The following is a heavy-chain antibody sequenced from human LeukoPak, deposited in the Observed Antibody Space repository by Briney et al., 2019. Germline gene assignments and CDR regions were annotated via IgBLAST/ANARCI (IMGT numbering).Heavy chain of an antibody. V-gene: IGHV4-39*01. CDR2: IYYSGST. D-gene: IGHD6-19*01. J-gene: IGHJ4*02. CDR1: GGSISGSSYY. Sequence: PSETLSLTCTVSGGSISGSSYYWGWIRQPPGKGLEWIGSIYYSGSTYYNPSLKSRVTISVDTSKNQFSLKLSSVTAADTAVYYCARQGYSSGWYGDYWGQGTLVTASS. CDR3: ARQGYSSGWYGDY.